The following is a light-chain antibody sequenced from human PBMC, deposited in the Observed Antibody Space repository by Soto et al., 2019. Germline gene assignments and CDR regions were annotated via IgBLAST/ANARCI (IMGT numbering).Light chain of an antibody. CDR2: GIT. Sequence: QSVLTQPPSVSGAPGPRVTISCTGSSANIGAAYNVDWYQQLPGTAPKLLIYGITNRPSGVPARFPGSRSGTSASLAIAGFQSEDEGDYSCQSYDSSLSGYVFGTGTKVTV. V-gene: IGLV1-40*01. CDR3: QSYDSSLSGYV. J-gene: IGLJ1*01. CDR1: SANIGAAYN.